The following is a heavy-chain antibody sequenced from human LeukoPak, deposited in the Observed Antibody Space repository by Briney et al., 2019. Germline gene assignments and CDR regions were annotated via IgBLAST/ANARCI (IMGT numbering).Heavy chain of an antibody. CDR1: GGSIGSYY. Sequence: SETLSLTCTVSGGSIGSYYWSWIRQPPGKGLEWIGYIYYSGSTNYNPSLKSRVTISVDTSKNQFSLKLSSVTAADTAVYYCARSLYSSGWVDYWGQGTLVTVSS. CDR2: IYYSGST. V-gene: IGHV4-59*08. J-gene: IGHJ4*02. D-gene: IGHD6-19*01. CDR3: ARSLYSSGWVDY.